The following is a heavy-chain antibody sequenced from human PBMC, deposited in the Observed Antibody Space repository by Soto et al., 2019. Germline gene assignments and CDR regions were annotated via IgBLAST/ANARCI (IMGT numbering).Heavy chain of an antibody. D-gene: IGHD6-13*01. CDR2: ISSSSSTI. CDR1: GFTFSSYS. CDR3: ARHPERIAESGWFDP. J-gene: IGHJ5*02. Sequence: EVQLVESGGGLVQPGGSLRLSCAASGFTFSSYSMNWVRQAPGKGLEWVSYISSSSSTIYYADSVKGRFTISRDNAKNSLYMQMNSLRAEDTAVYYCARHPERIAESGWFDPWGKGTLVTVSS. V-gene: IGHV3-48*01.